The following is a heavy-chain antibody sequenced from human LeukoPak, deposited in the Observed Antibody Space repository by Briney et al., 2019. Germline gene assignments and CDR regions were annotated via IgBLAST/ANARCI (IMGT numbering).Heavy chain of an antibody. D-gene: IGHD2-2*01. J-gene: IGHJ4*02. CDR2: ISGSGGST. CDR3: AKGPTAAMVSY. CDR1: GFTFSSYA. V-gene: IGHV3-23*01. Sequence: GGSLRLSCAASGFTFSSYAMSWVRQAPGKGLEWVSAISGSGGSTYYADSVKGRFTISRDNSKNTLYLQMNSLSAEDTAVYYCAKGPTAAMVSYWGQGTLVTVSS.